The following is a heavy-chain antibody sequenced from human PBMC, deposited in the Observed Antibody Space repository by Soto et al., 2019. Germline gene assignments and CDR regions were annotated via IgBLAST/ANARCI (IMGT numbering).Heavy chain of an antibody. CDR3: ARGRSLRGIQLCLRERVPFDY. CDR2: INHSGST. V-gene: IGHV4-34*01. J-gene: IGHJ4*02. CDR1: GGSFSGYY. Sequence: SETLSLTCAVYGGSFSGYYWSWIRQPPGKGLEWIGEINHSGSTNYNPSLKSRVTISVDTSKNQFSLKLSSVTAADTAVYYCARGRSLRGIQLCLRERVPFDYWGQGTLVTVSS. D-gene: IGHD5-18*01.